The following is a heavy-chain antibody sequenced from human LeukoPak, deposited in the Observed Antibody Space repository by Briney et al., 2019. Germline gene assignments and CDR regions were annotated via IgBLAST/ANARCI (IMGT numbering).Heavy chain of an antibody. V-gene: IGHV3-11*04. Sequence: PGGSLRLSCAASGFTFSGYYMSWIRQAPGKGLEWVSYIISSGSTIYYADSVKGRVTISSDNAKNSLYLQLNILRAEDKAVYYCARDKRGWYVGCYYYMDVWGKGTTVTVSS. J-gene: IGHJ6*03. CDR1: GFTFSGYY. D-gene: IGHD6-19*01. CDR3: ARDKRGWYVGCYYYMDV. CDR2: IISSGSTI.